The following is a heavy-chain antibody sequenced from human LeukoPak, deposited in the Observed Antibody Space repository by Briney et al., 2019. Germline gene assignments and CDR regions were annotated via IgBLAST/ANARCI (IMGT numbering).Heavy chain of an antibody. V-gene: IGHV3-33*06. CDR1: GFTFSSYG. D-gene: IGHD3-3*01. CDR2: IWYDGSNK. CDR3: AKLPYDFWSGYYPYNWFDP. Sequence: GGSLRLSCAASGFTFSSYGMHWVRQAPGKGLEWVAIIWYDGSNKYYADSVKGRFTISRDNSKNTLYLQMNSLRAEDTAVYYCAKLPYDFWSGYYPYNWFDPWGQGTLVTVSS. J-gene: IGHJ5*02.